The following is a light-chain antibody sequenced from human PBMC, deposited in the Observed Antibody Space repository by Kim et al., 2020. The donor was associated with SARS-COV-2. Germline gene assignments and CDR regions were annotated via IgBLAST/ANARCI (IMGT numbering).Light chain of an antibody. CDR3: QQRSNWPIT. J-gene: IGKJ5*01. CDR2: DAS. CDR1: QSVSSY. Sequence: LSPGERATLSCGASQSVSSYLAWYQQKPGQAPRLLIYDASNRATGIPARFSGSGSGTDFTLTISSLEPEDFAVYYCQQRSNWPITFGQGTRLEIK. V-gene: IGKV3-11*01.